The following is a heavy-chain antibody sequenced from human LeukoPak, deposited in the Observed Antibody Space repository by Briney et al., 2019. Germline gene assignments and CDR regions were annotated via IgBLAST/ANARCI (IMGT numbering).Heavy chain of an antibody. CDR1: GFTFRDYY. J-gene: IGHJ3*02. D-gene: IGHD3-16*02. V-gene: IGHV3-11*01. CDR3: AREGSYRFRGPFDI. CDR2: ITTSSDSTI. Sequence: EGALRLSCAAPGFTFRDYYMSWIRQAPGKGPEGISYITTSSDSTIYYADSVKGRFTVSRDNAENSLYLQMNSLRAEDTAVYYCAREGSYRFRGPFDIWGQGTMVTVSS.